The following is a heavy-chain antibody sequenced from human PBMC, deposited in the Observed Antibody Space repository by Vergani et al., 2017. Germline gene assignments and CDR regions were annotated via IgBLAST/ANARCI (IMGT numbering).Heavy chain of an antibody. V-gene: IGHV1-69*17. Sequence: QVQLVQSGAEVKKPGSSVKVSCKASGGTFSSYAISWVRQAPGQGLEWMGGIIPIFGIANYAQKFQGRVTITADKSTSTAYMELSSLRSEDTAVYYCARDDGSSGYQLLQYFQHWGLGTLVTVSS. CDR2: IIPIFGIA. J-gene: IGHJ1*01. CDR3: ARDDGSSGYQLLQYFQH. CDR1: GGTFSSYA. D-gene: IGHD3-22*01.